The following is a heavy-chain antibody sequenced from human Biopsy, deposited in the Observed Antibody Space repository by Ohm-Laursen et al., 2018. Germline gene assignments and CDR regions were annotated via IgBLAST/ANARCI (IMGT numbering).Heavy chain of an antibody. CDR3: ARLGSGDYFPTFFDF. J-gene: IGHJ4*02. D-gene: IGHD5-12*01. V-gene: IGHV4-31*03. CDR2: IFYSANT. Sequence: TLSLTCSVSGDSIRSGDDYWSWIRQHPGKGLEWIGNIFYSANTYYNPSLKSRVTISVDTSKNQFSLKLSSVTVADTAVYYCARLGSGDYFPTFFDFWGQGALVTVSS. CDR1: GDSIRSGDDY.